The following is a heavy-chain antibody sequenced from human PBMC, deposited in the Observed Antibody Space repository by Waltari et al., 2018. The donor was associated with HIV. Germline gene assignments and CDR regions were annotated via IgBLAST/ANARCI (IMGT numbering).Heavy chain of an antibody. D-gene: IGHD1-26*01. CDR2: ISAYNGNT. J-gene: IGHJ6*02. Sequence: QVQLVQSGAEVMKPGASVTVSFHASGYTFTTYSISWLRWAPGLGLEWMGWISAYNGNTNYAKKLQGRVTITTDTSTSTAYMELGSQSSDDTAVYYCARDWGLRDPRPYYYYGMDVWGQGTTVTVSS. CDR3: ARDWGLRDPRPYYYYGMDV. CDR1: GYTFTTYS. V-gene: IGHV1-18*01.